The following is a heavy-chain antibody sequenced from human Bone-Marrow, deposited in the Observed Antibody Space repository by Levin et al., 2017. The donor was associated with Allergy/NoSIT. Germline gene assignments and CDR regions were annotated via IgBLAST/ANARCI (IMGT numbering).Heavy chain of an antibody. V-gene: IGHV3-33*01. CDR3: ARLAPVGVTYYYYGMDV. J-gene: IGHJ6*02. CDR1: GFTFSSYG. CDR2: IWYDGSNK. D-gene: IGHD2-21*02. Sequence: PGGSLRLSCAASGFTFSSYGMHWVRQAPGKGLEWVAVIWYDGSNKYYADSVKGRFTISRDNSKNTLYLQMNSLRAEDTAVYYCARLAPVGVTYYYYGMDVWGQGTTVTVSS.